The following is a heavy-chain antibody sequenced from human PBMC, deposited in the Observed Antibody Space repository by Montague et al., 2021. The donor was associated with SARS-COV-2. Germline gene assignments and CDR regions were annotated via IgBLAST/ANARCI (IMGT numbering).Heavy chain of an antibody. Sequence: SETLSLTCEVDSGPLSAYYWSWVRQPPGKGLGWMWEIHPYEHTSSNPYLMIRGTLTLGTSSNPFSLKLTSVTAAATAVYYCSRGLDHNKGGDYWGQGILVIVSS. CDR1: SGPLSAYY. V-gene: IGHV4-34*01. D-gene: IGHD3-16*01. J-gene: IGHJ4*02. CDR3: SRGLDHNKGGDY. CDR2: IHPYEHT.